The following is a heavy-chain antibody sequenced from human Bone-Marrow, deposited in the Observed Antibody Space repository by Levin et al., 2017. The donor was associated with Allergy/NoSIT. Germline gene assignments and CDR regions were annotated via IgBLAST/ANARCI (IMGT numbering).Heavy chain of an antibody. J-gene: IGHJ4*02. Sequence: SGPTLVKPTQTLTLTCTFSGFSLSTSGVGVGWIRQPPGKALEWLALIYWDDDKRYSPSLKSRLTITKDTSKNQVVLTMTNMDPVDTATYYCAHILAYYYDSSGYYLGYYFDYWGQGTLVTVSS. V-gene: IGHV2-5*02. CDR1: GFSLSTSGVG. CDR2: IYWDDDK. CDR3: AHILAYYYDSSGYYLGYYFDY. D-gene: IGHD3-22*01.